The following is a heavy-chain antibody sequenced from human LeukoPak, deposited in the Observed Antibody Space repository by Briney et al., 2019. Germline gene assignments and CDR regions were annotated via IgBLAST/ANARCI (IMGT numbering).Heavy chain of an antibody. J-gene: IGHJ6*02. CDR1: GFTFSSYS. CDR2: INSDGSST. CDR3: ARGNYHAMDV. V-gene: IGHV3-74*01. Sequence: PGGSLRLSCAASGFTFSSYSMNWVRQAPGKGLVWVSRINSDGSSTSYADSVRGRFTISRDNAKNTVYLQMNSLRAEDTAVYYCARGNYHAMDVWGQGTTVTVSS.